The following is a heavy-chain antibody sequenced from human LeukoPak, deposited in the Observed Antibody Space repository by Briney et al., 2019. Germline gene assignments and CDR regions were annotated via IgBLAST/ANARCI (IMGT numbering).Heavy chain of an antibody. Sequence: GGSLRLSCAASGFTFDDYGMSWVRQAPGRGLEWVSGINWNGGSTGYADSVTGRFTISRDNAKNSLYLQMNSLRAEDTALYYCARGTLKAAATDFDYWGQGTLVTVSS. D-gene: IGHD6-13*01. CDR2: INWNGGST. J-gene: IGHJ4*02. CDR3: ARGTLKAAATDFDY. CDR1: GFTFDDYG. V-gene: IGHV3-20*04.